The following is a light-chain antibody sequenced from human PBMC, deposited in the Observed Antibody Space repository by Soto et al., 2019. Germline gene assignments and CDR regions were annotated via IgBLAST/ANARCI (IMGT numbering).Light chain of an antibody. V-gene: IGKV1-33*01. CDR3: QQYNSYS. J-gene: IGKJ1*01. CDR2: DAS. Sequence: DIQMTQSPSSLSASVGDRVPITCQASQDISNYLNWYQQHPGKAPKLLIYDASNLQSGVPSRFSGSGSGTEFTLTISSLQPDDFATYYCQQYNSYSFGQGTKVDIK. CDR1: QDISNY.